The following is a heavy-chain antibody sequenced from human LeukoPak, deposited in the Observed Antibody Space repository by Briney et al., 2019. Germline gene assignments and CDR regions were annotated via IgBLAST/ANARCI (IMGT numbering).Heavy chain of an antibody. CDR3: ARDNGDFHMDV. V-gene: IGHV3-33*01. J-gene: IGHJ6*02. CDR1: GFTFSSYG. Sequence: GGSLRLSCAASGFTFSSYGMHWVRQAPGKGLEWVAVIWYDGSNKYYADSVKGRFTISRDNSKNTLYLQMNSLRAEDTAVYYCARDNGDFHMDVWGQGTTVTVSS. D-gene: IGHD4-17*01. CDR2: IWYDGSNK.